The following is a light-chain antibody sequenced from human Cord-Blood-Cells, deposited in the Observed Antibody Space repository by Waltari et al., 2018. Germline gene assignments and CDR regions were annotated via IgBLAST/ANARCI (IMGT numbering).Light chain of an antibody. CDR3: SSYTSSSTVV. CDR1: SSDVGGYTY. CDR2: DVS. J-gene: IGLJ2*01. V-gene: IGLV2-14*01. Sequence: QSALTQPASVSGSPGQSITISCTGTSSDVGGYTYVSWYQQHPGKAPKLMIYDVSNRPSGGANRFSGSKSGNTASLTISGLQAEDEADYYCSSYTSSSTVVFGGVTKLTVL.